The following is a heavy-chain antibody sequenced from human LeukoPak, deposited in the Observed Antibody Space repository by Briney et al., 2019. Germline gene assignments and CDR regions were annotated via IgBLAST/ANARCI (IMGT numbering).Heavy chain of an antibody. CDR3: ARGGYSGSDWTT. J-gene: IGHJ5*02. V-gene: IGHV4-59*01. D-gene: IGHD5-12*01. CDR1: GGSFSGYY. CDR2: IYHSGDT. Sequence: SETLSLTCAVYGGSFSGYYWNWIRQPPGKGLEWIGYIYHSGDTRYNPSLKSRVTISVDTSKSQFSLKVSSVAAADTAVYYCARGGYSGSDWTTWGQGTLVTVSS.